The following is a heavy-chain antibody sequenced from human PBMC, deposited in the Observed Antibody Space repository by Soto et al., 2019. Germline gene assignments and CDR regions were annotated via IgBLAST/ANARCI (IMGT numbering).Heavy chain of an antibody. D-gene: IGHD4-17*01. CDR2: ISYDGSNK. CDR3: AKDPLTKLLDYGDYEDYYYYMDV. Sequence: PGGSLRLSCAASGFTFSSYGMHWVRQAPGKGLEWVAVISYDGSNKYYADSVKGRFTISRDNSKNTLYLQMNSLRAEDTAVYYCAKDPLTKLLDYGDYEDYYYYMDVWGKGTTVTVSS. J-gene: IGHJ6*03. V-gene: IGHV3-30*18. CDR1: GFTFSSYG.